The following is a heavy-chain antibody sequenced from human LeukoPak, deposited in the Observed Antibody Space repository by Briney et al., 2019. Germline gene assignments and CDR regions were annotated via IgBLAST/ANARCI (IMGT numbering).Heavy chain of an antibody. CDR2: ISTYNGNT. V-gene: IGHV1-18*04. CDR1: GYTFTSYG. Sequence: ASVKVSFKAAGYTFTSYGISWVRQAPGQGGEWMGWISTYNGNTNYAQKLQGRGTMTTDTSTSTAYMELRSLRSDDTAVYYCARDRCSSTSCYREAPVNNWFDPWGQGTLVTVSS. D-gene: IGHD2-2*01. J-gene: IGHJ5*02. CDR3: ARDRCSSTSCYREAPVNNWFDP.